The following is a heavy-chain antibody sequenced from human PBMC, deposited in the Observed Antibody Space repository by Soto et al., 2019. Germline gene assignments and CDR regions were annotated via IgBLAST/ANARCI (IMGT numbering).Heavy chain of an antibody. Sequence: PSETLSLTCTVSGGSISSGGYYWSWIRQPPGKGLEWIGEINHSGGTNYNTSLKSRVTISVDTSKNQFSLKLSSVTAADTAVYYCARFGYYDSSGYYYDAFDIWGQGTMVTVSS. V-gene: IGHV4-39*07. CDR3: ARFGYYDSSGYYYDAFDI. CDR1: GGSISSGGYY. CDR2: INHSGGT. D-gene: IGHD3-22*01. J-gene: IGHJ3*02.